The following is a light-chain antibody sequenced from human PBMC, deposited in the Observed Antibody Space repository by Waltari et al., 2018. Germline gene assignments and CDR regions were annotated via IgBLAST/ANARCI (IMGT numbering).Light chain of an antibody. CDR3: QQLSSYLSIT. V-gene: IGKV1-9*01. Sequence: DTQLTQSPSFLSASVGDRVTITCRASQVISSYLAWYQQKPGKAPKLLIYGASTLQSGVPSRFSGSGSGTEFTLTISSLQPEDFATYYCQQLSSYLSITFGQGTRLEIK. CDR1: QVISSY. J-gene: IGKJ5*01. CDR2: GAS.